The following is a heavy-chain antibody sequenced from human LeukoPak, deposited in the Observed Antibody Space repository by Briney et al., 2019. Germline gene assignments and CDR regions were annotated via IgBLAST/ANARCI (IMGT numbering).Heavy chain of an antibody. CDR1: GGSISSYY. V-gene: IGHV4-59*08. CDR3: ARHVYYYDSSGYYYVDYGMDV. CDR2: IYYSGST. Sequence: PSETLSLTCTVSGGSISSYYWSWIRQPPGKGLEWIGYIYYSGSTNYNPSLKSRVTISVDTSKNQFSLKLSSVTAADTAVYYCARHVYYYDSSGYYYVDYGMDVWGQGTTVTVSS. J-gene: IGHJ6*02. D-gene: IGHD3-22*01.